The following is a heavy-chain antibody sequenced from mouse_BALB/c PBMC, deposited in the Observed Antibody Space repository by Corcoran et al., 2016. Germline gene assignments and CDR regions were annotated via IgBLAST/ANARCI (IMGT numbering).Heavy chain of an antibody. V-gene: IGHV14-1*02. J-gene: IGHJ2*01. CDR1: GFNIKDYY. CDR3: AGGNYFDY. Sequence: EVQLQQSGAELVRPGALVKLSCKASGFNIKDYYMHWVKQRPEQGLERIGWIDPENGNTIYDPKYQGEASITADTSSNTAYLQLSSLTSEDTAVYYCAGGNYFDYWGQGTTLTVSS. CDR2: IDPENGNT.